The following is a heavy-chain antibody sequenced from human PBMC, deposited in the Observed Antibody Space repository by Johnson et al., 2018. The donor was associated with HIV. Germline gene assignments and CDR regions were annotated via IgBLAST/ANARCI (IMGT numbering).Heavy chain of an antibody. CDR2: INSDGSST. CDR1: GFTFSDSY. V-gene: IGHV3-11*04. D-gene: IGHD5-24*01. J-gene: IGHJ3*02. CDR3: ARAIGDGYPGMKAFDI. Sequence: QVQLVESGGGWVKPGGSLSLSCAASGFTFSDSYMNWIRQAPGKGLVWVSRINSDGSSTNYADSVKGRFTISRDNAKNSLYLQMNSLRAGDTAVYYCARAIGDGYPGMKAFDIWGQGTMVTVSS.